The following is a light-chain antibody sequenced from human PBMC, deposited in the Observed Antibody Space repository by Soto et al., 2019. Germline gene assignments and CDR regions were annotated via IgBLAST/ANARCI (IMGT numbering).Light chain of an antibody. CDR2: KAS. CDR1: QRIPSW. Sequence: DIQMTPSPSTLSASVVDRFPITCRAHQRIPSWLAWYQQNPGKAPQLPIYKASSLESGVPSRFSGSGSGTEFTLTISSLQPDDFATYDGHHYSSPPGTCGKGTKVESK. V-gene: IGKV1-5*03. CDR3: HHYSSPPGT. J-gene: IGKJ1*01.